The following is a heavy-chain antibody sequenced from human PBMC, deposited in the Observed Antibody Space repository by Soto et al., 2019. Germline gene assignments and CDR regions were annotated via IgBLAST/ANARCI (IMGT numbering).Heavy chain of an antibody. V-gene: IGHV1-46*02. J-gene: IGHJ4*02. CDR2: IHPSGGGS. CDR3: ARGGHIAVVTASFDY. Sequence: ASVKVSCKPSGYTLNTYYLHWVRQAPGQGLEWMGIIHPSGGGSTYAQKFLGRVTMTRDTSTSTVFMELSSLRSADTAVYYCARGGHIAVVTASFDYWGQGPLVTSPQ. CDR1: GYTLNTYY. D-gene: IGHD2-21*02.